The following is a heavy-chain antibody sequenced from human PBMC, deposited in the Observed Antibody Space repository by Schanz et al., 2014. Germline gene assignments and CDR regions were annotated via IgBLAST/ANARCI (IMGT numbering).Heavy chain of an antibody. CDR1: GFTFSSYA. V-gene: IGHV3-23*01. J-gene: IGHJ4*02. D-gene: IGHD3-3*01. CDR2: ISSGGNP. Sequence: EVHLLDSGGGLAQPGGSLRLSCAASGFTFSSYAMSWVRQAPGKGLEWVSSISSGGNPYYANSVKGRFGISRDNSNKTVDLQMNSLRAEDTAVYYCVRDSFFAFDYWGQGTLVTVSS. CDR3: VRDSFFAFDY.